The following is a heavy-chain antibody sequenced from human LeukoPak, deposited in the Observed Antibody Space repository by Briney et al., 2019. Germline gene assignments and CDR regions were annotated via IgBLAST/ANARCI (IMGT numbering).Heavy chain of an antibody. CDR1: GFTFSSYW. CDR2: IASDGSST. D-gene: IGHD4-23*01. V-gene: IGHV3-74*01. Sequence: GGSLRLSCAASGFTFSSYWMNWVRQAPGKGLVWVSRIASDGSSTTYADSVKGRFSISRDNAKNTLYLQMNSLRVEDKAVYYCARGRPHGNDYWGQGTLVTVSS. J-gene: IGHJ4*02. CDR3: ARGRPHGNDY.